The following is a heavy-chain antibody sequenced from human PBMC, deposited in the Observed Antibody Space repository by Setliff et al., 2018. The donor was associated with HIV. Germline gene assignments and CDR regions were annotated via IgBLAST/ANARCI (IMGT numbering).Heavy chain of an antibody. Sequence: RASVKVSCKASGYTFTSYGISWVRQAPGQGLEWMGGIVLMSGTADYAQKFHGRVTITADKSTSTAYMELSRLRSDDTAVYYCARGWSSSSGDYYYYYGMDVWGQGTTVTVSS. CDR3: ARGWSSSSGDYYYYYGMDV. J-gene: IGHJ6*02. CDR2: IVLMSGTA. D-gene: IGHD6-6*01. V-gene: IGHV1-69*06. CDR1: GYTFTSYG.